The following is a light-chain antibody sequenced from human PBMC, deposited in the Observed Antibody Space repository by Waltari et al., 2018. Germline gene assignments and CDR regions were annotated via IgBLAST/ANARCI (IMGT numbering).Light chain of an antibody. V-gene: IGKV1-9*01. CDR1: QGISSY. J-gene: IGKJ2*01. CDR3: QQFNSHPYT. CDR2: AAS. Sequence: IQLTQSRSSLSASVGDRVTITCRASQGISSYLAWYQQKPGKAPKLLIYAASTLQSGVPSRFSGSGSGSDFTLTISSLQPEDFAIYFCQQFNSHPYTFGQGTKLEI.